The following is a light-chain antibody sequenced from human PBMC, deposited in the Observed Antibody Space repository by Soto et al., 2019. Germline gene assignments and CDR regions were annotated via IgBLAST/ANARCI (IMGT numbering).Light chain of an antibody. J-gene: IGLJ2*01. V-gene: IGLV2-14*01. CDR3: CSYTSTSTLV. CDR2: KVT. Sequence: QSALTQPASVSGSPGQSITISCTGTSSDIGAYNYVSWYQQHPGKAPKLIIYKVTNRPSGVSNRFSGSKSDNTASLTISGLQAEDESNYFCCSYTSTSTLVFGGGTKVTVL. CDR1: SSDIGAYNY.